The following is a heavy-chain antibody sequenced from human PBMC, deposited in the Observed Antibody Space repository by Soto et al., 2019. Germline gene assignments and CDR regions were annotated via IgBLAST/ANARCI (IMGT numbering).Heavy chain of an antibody. D-gene: IGHD3-3*01. CDR2: INRSGST. CDR3: ARGTGDFWSGYPRFDY. CDR1: GGSFSGYY. Sequence: SETLSLTCAVYGGSFSGYYWSWIRQPPGKGLEWIGEINRSGSTNYNPSLKSRVTISVDTSKSQFSLKLSSVTAADTAVYYCARGTGDFWSGYPRFDYWGQGTLVTVSS. J-gene: IGHJ4*02. V-gene: IGHV4-34*01.